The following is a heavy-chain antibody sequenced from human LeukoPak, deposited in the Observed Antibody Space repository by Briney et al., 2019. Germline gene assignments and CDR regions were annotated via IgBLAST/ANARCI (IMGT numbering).Heavy chain of an antibody. D-gene: IGHD3-3*01. CDR2: IYTSGST. CDR3: AGGPYDFWSGYSLSGYYYYYMDG. CDR1: GGSIISGSYY. V-gene: IGHV4-61*02. J-gene: IGHJ6*03. Sequence: SQTLSLTCTVSGGSIISGSYYWSWIRQPAGKGLERIGRIYTSGSTNYNPSLKSRVTISVDTSKNQFSLKLSSVTAADTAVYYCAGGPYDFWSGYSLSGYYYYYMDGWGKGTTVTVSS.